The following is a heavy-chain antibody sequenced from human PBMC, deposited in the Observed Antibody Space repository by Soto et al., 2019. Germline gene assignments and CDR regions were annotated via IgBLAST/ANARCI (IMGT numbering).Heavy chain of an antibody. Sequence: QITLKESGPTLVKPTQTLTLTCTFSGFSLSTSGVGVGWIRQPPGKALEWLALIYWDDDKRYSPSLKSRLTTTKDPSKHPVVLTMTNMDPVDTATYYCAHSLVGQLWGSVDYWGQGTLVTVSS. D-gene: IGHD5-18*01. CDR2: IYWDDDK. CDR1: GFSLSTSGVG. CDR3: AHSLVGQLWGSVDY. J-gene: IGHJ4*02. V-gene: IGHV2-5*02.